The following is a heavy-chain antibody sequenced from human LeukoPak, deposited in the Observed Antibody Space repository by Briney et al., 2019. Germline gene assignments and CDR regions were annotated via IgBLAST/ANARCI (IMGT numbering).Heavy chain of an antibody. J-gene: IGHJ6*03. CDR1: GGSISSSSYY. CDR3: ASQTWGYYYYYYMDV. D-gene: IGHD1-26*01. Sequence: PSETLSLTSTVSGGSISSSSYYWGWIRQPPGKGLEWIGSIYYSGSTYYNPSLKSRVTISVDTSKNQFSLKLSSVTAADTAVYYCASQTWGYYYYYYMDVWGKGTTVTVSS. CDR2: IYYSGST. V-gene: IGHV4-39*01.